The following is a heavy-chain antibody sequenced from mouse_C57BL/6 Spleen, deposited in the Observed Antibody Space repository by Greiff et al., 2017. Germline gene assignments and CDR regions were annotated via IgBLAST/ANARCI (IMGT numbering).Heavy chain of an antibody. J-gene: IGHJ2*01. CDR1: GYTFTDYY. V-gene: IGHV1-22*01. CDR2: INPNNGGT. Sequence: EVQLQQSGPELVKPGASVKMSCKASGYTFTDYYMHWVKQSHGKSLEWIGYINPNNGGTSYNQKFKGKATLTVNKSSSTAYMELRSLTSEDSAVYYCTRTGYDYVYFDYWGQGTTLTVSS. CDR3: TRTGYDYVYFDY. D-gene: IGHD2-4*01.